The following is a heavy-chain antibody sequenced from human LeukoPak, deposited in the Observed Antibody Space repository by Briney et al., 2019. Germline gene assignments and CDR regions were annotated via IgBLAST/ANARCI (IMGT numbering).Heavy chain of an antibody. CDR2: IRSSGDV. V-gene: IGHV3-21*01. CDR1: GFTFSTYG. Sequence: KPGGSLRLSCAASGFTFSTYGMNWVRQAPGKGLEWVSSIRSSGDVYYTDSVKGRFTISRDNARNSLYLQMSNLRAEDTAVYYCARRLLWFGELSHYYYYGMDVWGQGTTVTVSS. D-gene: IGHD3-10*01. CDR3: ARRLLWFGELSHYYYYGMDV. J-gene: IGHJ6*02.